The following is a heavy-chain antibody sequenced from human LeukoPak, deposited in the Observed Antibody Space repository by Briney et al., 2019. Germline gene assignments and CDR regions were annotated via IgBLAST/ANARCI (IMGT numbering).Heavy chain of an antibody. CDR3: ARVTPNGMDV. CDR2: ISGSSSTI. V-gene: IGHV3-48*01. Sequence: PGGSLRLSCAASGFTFSSYSMNWVRQAPGKGLEWVSYISGSSSTIYYADSVKGRFTISRDNAKNSLYLQMNSLRAEDTAVYYCARVTPNGMDVWGQGTTVTVSS. CDR1: GFTFSSYS. J-gene: IGHJ6*02. D-gene: IGHD1-14*01.